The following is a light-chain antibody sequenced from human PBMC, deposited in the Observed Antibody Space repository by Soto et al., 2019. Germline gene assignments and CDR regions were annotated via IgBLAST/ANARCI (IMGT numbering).Light chain of an antibody. CDR1: ESVSSRF. CDR3: QRSGSSLKWT. CDR2: GAS. Sequence: EIVMTQSPGTLSLSPGERATLSCRATESVSSRFLAWYQQKPGQAPRLLIYGASSRATGIPDRFSGSGSGTDFALTISRLEPEDLAVYYCQRSGSSLKWTFGQGTKGDIK. V-gene: IGKV3-20*01. J-gene: IGKJ1*01.